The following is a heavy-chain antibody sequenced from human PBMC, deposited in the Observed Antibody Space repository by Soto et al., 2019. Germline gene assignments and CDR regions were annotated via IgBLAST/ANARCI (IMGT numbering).Heavy chain of an antibody. Sequence: TLSLTCTVSGGSISSYYWSWIRQPPGKGLEWIGYIYYSGSTNYNPSLKSRVTISVDTSKNQFSLKLSSVTAADTAVYYCARRNPDYGDYEFAFDIWGQGTMVTVSS. J-gene: IGHJ3*02. V-gene: IGHV4-59*08. D-gene: IGHD4-17*01. CDR3: ARRNPDYGDYEFAFDI. CDR1: GGSISSYY. CDR2: IYYSGST.